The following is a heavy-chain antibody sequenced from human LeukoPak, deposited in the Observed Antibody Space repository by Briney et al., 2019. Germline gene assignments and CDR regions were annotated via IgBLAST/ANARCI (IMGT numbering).Heavy chain of an antibody. D-gene: IGHD3-22*01. J-gene: IGHJ3*02. CDR2: IYPGDSDT. CDR1: GYSFTSYW. V-gene: IGHV5-51*01. CDR3: ARQHTYYYDSSGYYPDAFDI. Sequence: GESLKISCKGSGYSFTSYWIGWVRQMPGKGLEWMGIIYPGDSDTRYSPSFQGQVTISADKSISTAYLQWSSLKASDTAMYYCARQHTYYYDSSGYYPDAFDIWGQGTMVTVS.